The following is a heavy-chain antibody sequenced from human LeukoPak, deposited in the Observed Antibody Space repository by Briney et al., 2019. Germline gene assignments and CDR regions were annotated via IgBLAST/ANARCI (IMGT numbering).Heavy chain of an antibody. D-gene: IGHD3-22*01. CDR2: ISSSSSTI. CDR1: GFTFSSYS. J-gene: IGHJ3*02. CDR3: ARDGDSSGYYYVNAFDI. V-gene: IGHV3-48*04. Sequence: GSLRLSCAASGFTFSSYSMNWVRQAPGKGLEWVSYISSSSSTIYYADSVKGRFTISRDNAKNSLYLQMNSLRAEDTAVYYCARDGDSSGYYYVNAFDIWGQGTMVTVSS.